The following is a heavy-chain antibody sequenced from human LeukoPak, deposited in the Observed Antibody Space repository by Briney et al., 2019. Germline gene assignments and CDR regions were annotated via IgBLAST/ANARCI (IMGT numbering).Heavy chain of an antibody. J-gene: IGHJ4*02. CDR3: ARVAPRANYDILTGYPDAHYFDY. CDR1: SYTFTSYG. CDR2: ISAYNGNT. V-gene: IGHV1-18*01. D-gene: IGHD3-9*01. Sequence: ASVKVSCKASSYTFTSYGISWVRQAPGQGLEWMGWISAYNGNTNYAQKLQGRVTMTTDTSTSTAYMELRSLRSDDTAVYYCARVAPRANYDILTGYPDAHYFDYWGQGTLVTVSS.